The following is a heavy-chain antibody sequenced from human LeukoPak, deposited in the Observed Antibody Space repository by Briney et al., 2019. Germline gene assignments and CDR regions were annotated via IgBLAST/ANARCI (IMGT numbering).Heavy chain of an antibody. Sequence: GSSVKVSCKASGGTFSSYAISWVRQAPGQGLEWMGGIIPIFGTANYAQKFQGRVTITADESTSTAYMELSSLRSEDTAVYYCARDHYYGDHGYYYYYMDVWGKGTTVTVSS. D-gene: IGHD4-17*01. V-gene: IGHV1-69*01. CDR2: IIPIFGTA. J-gene: IGHJ6*03. CDR3: ARDHYYGDHGYYYYYMDV. CDR1: GGTFSSYA.